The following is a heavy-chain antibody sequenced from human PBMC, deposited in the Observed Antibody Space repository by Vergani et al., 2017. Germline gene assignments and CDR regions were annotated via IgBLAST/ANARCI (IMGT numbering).Heavy chain of an antibody. V-gene: IGHV4-39*07. CDR1: GGSISSSSYY. CDR2: IYYSGST. J-gene: IGHJ6*03. Sequence: QLQLQESGPGLVKPSETLSLTCTVSGGSISSSSYYWCWIRQPPGKGLEWIGSIYYSGSTYYNPSLKSRVTISVDTSKNQFSLKLSSVTAADTAVYYCARALDYYDSSGYYPNLYYYYYMDVWGKGTTVTVSS. D-gene: IGHD3-22*01. CDR3: ARALDYYDSSGYYPNLYYYYYMDV.